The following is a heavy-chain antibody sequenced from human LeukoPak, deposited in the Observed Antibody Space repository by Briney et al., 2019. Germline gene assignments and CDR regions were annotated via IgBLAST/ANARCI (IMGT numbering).Heavy chain of an antibody. V-gene: IGHV1-69*04. D-gene: IGHD6-13*01. Sequence: GASVKVSCKASGGTFSSYAISWVRQAPGQGLEWMGRIIPILGIANYAQKFQGRVAITADKSTSTAYMELSSLRSEDTAVYYCARDLFREAERAAAPYYYYYYGMDVWGQGTTVTVSS. CDR3: ARDLFREAERAAAPYYYYYYGMDV. J-gene: IGHJ6*02. CDR2: IIPILGIA. CDR1: GGTFSSYA.